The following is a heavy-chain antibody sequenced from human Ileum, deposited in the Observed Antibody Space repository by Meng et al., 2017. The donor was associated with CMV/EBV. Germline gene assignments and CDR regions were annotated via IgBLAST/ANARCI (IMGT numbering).Heavy chain of an antibody. V-gene: IGHV3-7*01. CDR3: ATTSGSSY. CDR1: GLTFSTFW. Sequence: GESLKISCASSGLTFSTFWMGWFRQAPGKGLEWVAHIKQDGSEKYYVDSVKGRFTISRDNTENSLFLQMNTLRAEDTAVYYCATTSGSSYWGQGALVTVSS. D-gene: IGHD6-6*01. CDR2: IKQDGSEK. J-gene: IGHJ4*02.